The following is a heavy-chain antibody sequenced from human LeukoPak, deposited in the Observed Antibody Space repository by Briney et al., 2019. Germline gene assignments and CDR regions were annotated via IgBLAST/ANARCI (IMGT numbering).Heavy chain of an antibody. CDR1: GFTFSSYA. J-gene: IGHJ4*02. CDR3: ARDVGGSLDY. D-gene: IGHD2-15*01. V-gene: IGHV3-23*01. Sequence: PGASLRLSCAASGFTFSSYAMSWVRQAPGKGLEWVSAISGSGGSTYYADSVKGRFTISRDNAGNSLYLQMNSLRAEDTAVYYCARDVGGSLDYWGQGTLVTVSS. CDR2: ISGSGGST.